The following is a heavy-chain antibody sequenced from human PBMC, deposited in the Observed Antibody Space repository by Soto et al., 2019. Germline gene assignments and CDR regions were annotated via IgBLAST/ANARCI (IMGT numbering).Heavy chain of an antibody. D-gene: IGHD3-22*01. CDR3: VRATYFSDSSGYTRCLDY. Sequence: EVQLLESGGGLSLPEGSLGLSCAGPGFPLSDHYIVWVRQAPGKGLGRVGRSKDKPQGYITAYAPSGKGRFTTSRDESKNSAYLQMNSLKTEDTAVYYCVRATYFSDSSGYTRCLDYWGQGTLVTVSS. V-gene: IGHV3-72*01. CDR2: SKDKPQGYIT. J-gene: IGHJ4*02. CDR1: GFPLSDHY.